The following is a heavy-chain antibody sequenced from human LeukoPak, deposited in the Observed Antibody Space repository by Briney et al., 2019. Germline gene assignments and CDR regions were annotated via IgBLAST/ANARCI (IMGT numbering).Heavy chain of an antibody. V-gene: IGHV3-23*01. CDR3: AKGRKLVDDSSGYYIFGFYFDY. Sequence: PGGSLRLSCAASGFTFSSYAMSWVRQAPGKGLEWVSAISGSGGSTYYADSVKGRFTISRDNSKNTLYLQMNSLRAEDTAVYYCAKGRKLVDDSSGYYIFGFYFDYWGQGTLVTVSS. CDR2: ISGSGGST. D-gene: IGHD3-22*01. CDR1: GFTFSSYA. J-gene: IGHJ4*02.